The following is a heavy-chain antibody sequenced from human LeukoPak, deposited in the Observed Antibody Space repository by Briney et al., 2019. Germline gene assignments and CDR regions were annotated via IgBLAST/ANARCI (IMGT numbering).Heavy chain of an antibody. D-gene: IGHD2-2*01. J-gene: IGHJ5*02. CDR3: AKGGGHCSSTSCYGNWFDP. CDR1: GFTFDDYA. CDR2: ISWNSGSI. Sequence: GRSLRLSCAASGFTFDDYAMHWVRQAPGKGLEWVSGISWNSGSIGYADSVKGRFTISRDNAKNSLYLQMNSLRAEDTALYYCAKGGGHCSSTSCYGNWFDPWGQGTLVTVSS. V-gene: IGHV3-9*01.